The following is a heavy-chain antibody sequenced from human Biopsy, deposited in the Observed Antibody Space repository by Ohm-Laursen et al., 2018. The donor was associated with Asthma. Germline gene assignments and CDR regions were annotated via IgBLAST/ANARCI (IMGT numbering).Heavy chain of an antibody. Sequence: SVKVSCKVPGYSLTDLSMHWVRQAPGQGLEWMGGHDHEEGGTVNARRFQGRVTMTEDTSTDTAYMELSSLSSDDTAVYYCASDFPKDYVRYNFQFWGQGTLVTVSS. D-gene: IGHD4-17*01. CDR2: HDHEEGGT. CDR3: ASDFPKDYVRYNFQF. CDR1: GYSLTDLS. J-gene: IGHJ4*02. V-gene: IGHV1-24*01.